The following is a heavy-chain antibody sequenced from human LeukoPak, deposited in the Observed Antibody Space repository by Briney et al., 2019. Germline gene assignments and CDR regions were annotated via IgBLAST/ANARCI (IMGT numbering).Heavy chain of an antibody. J-gene: IGHJ5*02. Sequence: GGFLRLSCAASGFTFSSYAMSWVRQAPGKGLEWVSANSGSGGSTYYADSVKGRFTISRDNSKNTLYLQMNSLRAEDTAVYYCGRSSWYTLVGNWFDPWGQGTLVTVSS. CDR2: NSGSGGST. V-gene: IGHV3-23*01. CDR3: GRSSWYTLVGNWFDP. D-gene: IGHD6-13*01. CDR1: GFTFSSYA.